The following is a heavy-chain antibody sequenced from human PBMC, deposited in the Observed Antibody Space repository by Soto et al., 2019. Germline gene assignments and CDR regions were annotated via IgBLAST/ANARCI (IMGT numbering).Heavy chain of an antibody. D-gene: IGHD3-16*01. CDR2: IYYSGST. CDR3: ARDRNRLGYFDN. Sequence: QVQLQESGSGLAKPSETLSLTCTVSGGSITSGSYYWSWIRQPPGKGLEWIGHIYYSGSTDYNPSLKSRVTISGDASRNQFSLKLHSVTTADTAVYYCARDRNRLGYFDNWGQGTLVTVSS. V-gene: IGHV4-61*01. CDR1: GGSITSGSYY. J-gene: IGHJ4*02.